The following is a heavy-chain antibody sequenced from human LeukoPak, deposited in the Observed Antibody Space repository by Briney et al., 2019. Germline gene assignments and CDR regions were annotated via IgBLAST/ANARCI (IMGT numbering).Heavy chain of an antibody. CDR2: IYYSGST. V-gene: IGHV4-31*03. Sequence: SQTLSLTCTVSGGSISSGGYYWSWIRQHPGKGLEWIGYIYYSGSTYYNPSLKSRVTISVDTSKNQFSLKLSSVTAADTAVYYCGRGDDSSGPDAFDIWGQGTMVTVSS. J-gene: IGHJ3*02. CDR3: GRGDDSSGPDAFDI. D-gene: IGHD3-22*01. CDR1: GGSISSGGYY.